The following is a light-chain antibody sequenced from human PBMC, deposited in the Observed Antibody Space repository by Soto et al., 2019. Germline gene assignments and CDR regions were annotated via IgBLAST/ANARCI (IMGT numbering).Light chain of an antibody. CDR1: QSLNSW. Sequence: DIQMTQSPSTLSASVGDRVSITCRASQSLNSWLAWYQQKPGKAPKLLIYKTSTLESGLPSRFSGSGSGTEFTLTISNLQPDDFATYYCQQYNTYSFGQGTKLEIK. J-gene: IGKJ2*01. V-gene: IGKV1-5*03. CDR3: QQYNTYS. CDR2: KTS.